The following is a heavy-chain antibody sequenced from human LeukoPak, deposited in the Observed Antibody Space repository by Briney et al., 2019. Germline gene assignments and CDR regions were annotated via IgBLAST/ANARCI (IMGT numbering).Heavy chain of an antibody. CDR1: GGSISGYY. CDR3: ARMNIDSSGYSDY. CDR2: INHSGST. D-gene: IGHD3-22*01. J-gene: IGHJ4*02. Sequence: SETLSLTCTASGGSISGYYWSWIRQPPGKGLEWIGEINHSGSTNYNPSLKSRVTISVDTSKNQFSLNLSSVTAADTAVYYCARMNIDSSGYSDYWGQGTLVTVSS. V-gene: IGHV4-34*01.